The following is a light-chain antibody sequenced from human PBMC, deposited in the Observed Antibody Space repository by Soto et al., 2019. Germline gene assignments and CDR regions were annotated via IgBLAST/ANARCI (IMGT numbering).Light chain of an antibody. CDR2: AAS. Sequence: DVQMTQTPSSVSASVGDRVTITCRASQRISSWLAWYQQKPGKAPKLLIYAASSLQGGVPSRFSGSGSGTDFTLTISRLQPEDFATYYCQQAYSFPHTFGQGTKVEIK. J-gene: IGKJ2*01. CDR3: QQAYSFPHT. V-gene: IGKV1-12*01. CDR1: QRISSW.